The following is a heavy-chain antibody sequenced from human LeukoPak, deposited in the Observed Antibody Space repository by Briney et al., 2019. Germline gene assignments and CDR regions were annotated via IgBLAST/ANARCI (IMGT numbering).Heavy chain of an antibody. D-gene: IGHD6-19*01. CDR1: GYTFTGYY. CDR3: ATAGYSSGWTNFDY. V-gene: IGHV1-2*02. J-gene: IGHJ4*02. CDR2: INPNSGGT. Sequence: GASVNVSCKASGYTFTGYYMHWVRQAPGQGLEWMGWINPNSGGTNYAQKFQGRVTMTRDTSISTAYMELSRLRSNDTAVYYCATAGYSSGWTNFDYWGQGTLVTVSP.